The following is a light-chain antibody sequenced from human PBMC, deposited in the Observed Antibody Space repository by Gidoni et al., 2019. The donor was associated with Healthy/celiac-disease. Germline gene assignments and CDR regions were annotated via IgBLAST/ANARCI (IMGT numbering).Light chain of an antibody. V-gene: IGKV3-11*01. CDR3: QQRSNWPPH. Sequence: EIVLTQSPATLSLSPGERATLSCRASQSVSSYLAWYQQKPGQAPRLLIYDASNRATGIPARFSGSGSGTDFPLTIISLAPEDFAVYYCQQRSNWPPHFGGXTKVEIK. J-gene: IGKJ4*01. CDR2: DAS. CDR1: QSVSSY.